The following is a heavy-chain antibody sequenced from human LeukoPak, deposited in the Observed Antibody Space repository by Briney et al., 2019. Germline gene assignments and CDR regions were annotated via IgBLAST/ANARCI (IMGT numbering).Heavy chain of an antibody. D-gene: IGHD6-13*01. CDR3: ARDDSSSWA. CDR1: GGSISSSSYY. CDR2: IYYSGST. Sequence: SETLSLTCTVSGGSISSSSYYWGWIRQPPGKGLEWIGSIYYSGSTYYNPSLKSRVTISVDTSKNQFSLKLSSVTAADTAVYYCARDDSSSWAWGQGTLVTVSS. V-gene: IGHV4-39*07. J-gene: IGHJ5*02.